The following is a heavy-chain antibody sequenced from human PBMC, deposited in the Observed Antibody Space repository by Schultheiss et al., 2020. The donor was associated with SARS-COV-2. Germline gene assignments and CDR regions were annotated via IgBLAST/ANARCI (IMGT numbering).Heavy chain of an antibody. CDR3: AKGIAAAGLDAFDI. Sequence: GGSLRLSCKGSGYSFTSHWIAWMRQMPGKGLEWMGIIYPDDSDTRYSPSFQGQVTISADKSISTAYLQWSSLKASDTAMYYCAKGIAAAGLDAFDIWGQGTMVTVSS. CDR2: IYPDDSDT. J-gene: IGHJ3*02. CDR1: GYSFTSHW. V-gene: IGHV5-51*01. D-gene: IGHD6-13*01.